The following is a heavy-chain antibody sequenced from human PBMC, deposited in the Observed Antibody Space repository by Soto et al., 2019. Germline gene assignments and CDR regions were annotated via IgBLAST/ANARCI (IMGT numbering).Heavy chain of an antibody. D-gene: IGHD6-13*01. CDR3: AYSHESWTFGNAFDF. Sequence: QITLKESGPTLVKHTQTLTLTCTFSGFSLSTRGMGVGWIRQPPGRALELLAFIYWNDDKYYSPSLKSRLTITQDTSKNQVVLTMTNMDPVDTARYYCAYSHESWTFGNAFDFWGQGTMVTVSS. V-gene: IGHV2-5*01. J-gene: IGHJ3*01. CDR1: GFSLSTRGMG. CDR2: IYWNDDK.